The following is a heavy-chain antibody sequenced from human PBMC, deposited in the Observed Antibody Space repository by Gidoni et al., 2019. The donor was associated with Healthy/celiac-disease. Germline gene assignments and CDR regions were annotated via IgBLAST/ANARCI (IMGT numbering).Heavy chain of an antibody. CDR1: VFTFSSHA. CDR3: AKDPLTYGGGDCYFNY. CDR2: ISVSDVST. V-gene: IGHV3-23*01. Sequence: EAQLLESGGGLVQPGGSLRLSCAASVFTFSSHAMSWVRKALGKGLEGVSAISVSDVSTDDADSGKVRLNISRDNSKNTLYLKMNSLRAEDTAVYYWAKDPLTYGGGDCYFNYWGQGTLVTVSS. J-gene: IGHJ4*02. D-gene: IGHD2-21*02.